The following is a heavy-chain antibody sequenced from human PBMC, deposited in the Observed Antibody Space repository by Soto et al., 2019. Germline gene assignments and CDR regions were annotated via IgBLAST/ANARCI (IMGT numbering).Heavy chain of an antibody. CDR3: ARDGGYCSSTSCYGPHDAFDI. CDR2: ISAYNGNT. V-gene: IGHV1-18*01. D-gene: IGHD2-2*01. J-gene: IGHJ3*02. Sequence: ASVKVSCKASGYTFTRYGISWVRQAPGQGLEWMGWISAYNGNTNYAQKLQGRVNMTTDTSTSTAYMELRSLRSDDTAVYYCARDGGYCSSTSCYGPHDAFDIWGQGTMVTVSS. CDR1: GYTFTRYG.